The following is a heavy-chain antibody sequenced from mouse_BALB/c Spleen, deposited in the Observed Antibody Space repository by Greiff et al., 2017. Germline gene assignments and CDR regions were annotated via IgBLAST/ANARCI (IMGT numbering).Heavy chain of an antibody. CDR1: GYTFTSYW. CDR3: TRGEDWFAY. CDR2: IYPGSGST. Sequence: LQQPGSELVRPGASVKLSCKASGYTFTSYWMHWVKQRPGQGLEWIGNIYPGSGSTNYDEKFKSKATLTVDTSSSTAYMQLSSLTSEDSAVYYCTRGEDWFAYWGQGTLVTVSA. J-gene: IGHJ3*01. V-gene: IGHV1S22*01.